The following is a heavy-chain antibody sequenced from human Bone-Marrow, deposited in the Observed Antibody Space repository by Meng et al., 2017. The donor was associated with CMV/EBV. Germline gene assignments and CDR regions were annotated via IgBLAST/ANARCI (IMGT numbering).Heavy chain of an antibody. CDR2: TSFDGVHR. CDR1: GFTFSSYA. Sequence: GESLKISCVASGFTFSSYAMHWVRRAPGKGLEWVAATSFDGVHRLHADSVEGRFSISRNISKSTLFLQMDSLRVDDTGVYYCARGSSLMKIDYWGQGNLVTVSS. V-gene: IGHV3-30*04. CDR3: ARGSSLMKIDY. J-gene: IGHJ4*02. D-gene: IGHD2-8*01.